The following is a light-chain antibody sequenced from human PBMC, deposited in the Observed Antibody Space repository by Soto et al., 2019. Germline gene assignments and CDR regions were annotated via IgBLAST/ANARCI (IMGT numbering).Light chain of an antibody. CDR2: GAS. CDR1: QSVSSSY. CDR3: QQYGSPFT. J-gene: IGKJ3*01. V-gene: IGKV3-20*01. Sequence: EIVLTQSPGTLSLSPGERATLSCRASQSVSSSYLAWYQQKPGQAPRLLIYGASSRDTGIPDRFSGSGSGTDFTLTISRLEPEDFAVYYCQQYGSPFTFGPGTKVDIK.